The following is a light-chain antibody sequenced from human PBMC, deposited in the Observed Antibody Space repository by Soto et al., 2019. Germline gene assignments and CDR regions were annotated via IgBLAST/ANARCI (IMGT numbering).Light chain of an antibody. J-gene: IGLJ1*01. CDR1: SSNIGSND. Sequence: QSVLTQPPSVSAAPGQRVTISCSGNSSNIGSNDVSWYQQLPGKAPKLLIYENSQRPSAIPDRFSRSKSGTSATLGITGLQTGDEADYYCGTWDSSLIALFGTGTKLTVL. CDR2: ENS. CDR3: GTWDSSLIAL. V-gene: IGLV1-51*02.